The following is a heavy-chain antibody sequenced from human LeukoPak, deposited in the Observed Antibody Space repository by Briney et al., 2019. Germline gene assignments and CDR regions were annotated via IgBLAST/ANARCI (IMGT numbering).Heavy chain of an antibody. Sequence: PSETLSLTCTVSGGSISSSSYYWGWIRQPPGKGLEWIGSIYYSGSTYYNPSLKSRVTISVDTSKNQFSLKLSSVTAADTAVYYCARNGVSISSRRIAAAHPLWYFDLWGRGTLVTVSS. CDR2: IYYSGST. CDR1: GGSISSSSYY. D-gene: IGHD6-13*01. V-gene: IGHV4-39*07. CDR3: ARNGVSISSRRIAAAHPLWYFDL. J-gene: IGHJ2*01.